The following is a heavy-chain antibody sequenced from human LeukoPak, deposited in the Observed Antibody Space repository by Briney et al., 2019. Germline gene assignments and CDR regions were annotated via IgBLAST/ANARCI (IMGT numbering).Heavy chain of an antibody. D-gene: IGHD5-18*01. J-gene: IGHJ4*02. CDR2: INPNSGGT. V-gene: IGHV1-2*02. Sequence: GASVKVSCKASGYTFTGYYMHWVRQAPGQGLEWMGWINPNSGGTNYAQKFQGRVTMTRDTSISTAYMELSRLRSDDTAVYYCARAERWIQLWSPSFDYWGQGTLVTVSS. CDR3: ARAERWIQLWSPSFDY. CDR1: GYTFTGYY.